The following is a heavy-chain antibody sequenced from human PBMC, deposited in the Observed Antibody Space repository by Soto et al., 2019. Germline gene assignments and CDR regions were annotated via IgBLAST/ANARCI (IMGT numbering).Heavy chain of an antibody. Sequence: QVQLVQSGAEEKKPGASVKVSCKASGYTFTSYAMHWERQAPGQRLEWMGWINAGNGNTKYSQKFQGRVTITRDTSASTAYMELSSLRSEDTAVYYCARSIVVVTALDYWGKGTLVTVSS. D-gene: IGHD2-21*02. V-gene: IGHV1-3*05. CDR2: INAGNGNT. CDR3: ARSIVVVTALDY. CDR1: GYTFTSYA. J-gene: IGHJ4*02.